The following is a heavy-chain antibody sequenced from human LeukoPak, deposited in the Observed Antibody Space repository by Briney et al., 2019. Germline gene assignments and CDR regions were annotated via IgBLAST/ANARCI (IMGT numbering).Heavy chain of an antibody. J-gene: IGHJ4*02. CDR2: ISGNGDYT. CDR1: GFTVSSNY. CDR3: AKRGIAAAASFDY. D-gene: IGHD6-13*01. Sequence: GGSLRLSCAASGFTVSSNYMSWVRQAPGKGLEWVSAISGNGDYTYYADSVKGRFTISRDNSKNTLYLQMNSLRAEDTAVYYCAKRGIAAAASFDYWGQGTLVTVSS. V-gene: IGHV3-23*01.